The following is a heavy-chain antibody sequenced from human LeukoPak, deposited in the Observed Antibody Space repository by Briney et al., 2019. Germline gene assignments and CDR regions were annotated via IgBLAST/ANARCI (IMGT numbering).Heavy chain of an antibody. J-gene: IGHJ3*02. CDR1: GGTFSSYA. Sequence: ASGKVSCKASGGTFSSYAISWVRQAPGHGLECMGGIIPIFGTANYAQKFPGRVTITTDESTSTAYMELSSLRSEDTAVYYSASGGRDYDFWSGYNGAFDIWGHGTMVTVSS. V-gene: IGHV1-69*05. CDR2: IIPIFGTA. CDR3: ASGGRDYDFWSGYNGAFDI. D-gene: IGHD3-3*01.